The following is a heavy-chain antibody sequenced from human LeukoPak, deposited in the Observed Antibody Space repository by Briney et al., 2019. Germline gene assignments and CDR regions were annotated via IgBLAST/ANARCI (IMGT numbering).Heavy chain of an antibody. Sequence: PGGSLRLSCAASGFTFSSYGMHWVRQAPGKGLEWVAFIRYDGSNKYYADSVKGRFTISRDNSKNTLYLQMNSLRAEDTAVYYCAKDLDTFYPLEIAALDYWGQGTLVTVSS. D-gene: IGHD6-6*01. CDR2: IRYDGSNK. CDR3: AKDLDTFYPLEIAALDY. J-gene: IGHJ4*02. V-gene: IGHV3-30*02. CDR1: GFTFSSYG.